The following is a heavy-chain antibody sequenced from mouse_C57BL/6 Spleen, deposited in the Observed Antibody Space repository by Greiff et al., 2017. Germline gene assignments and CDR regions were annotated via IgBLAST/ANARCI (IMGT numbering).Heavy chain of an antibody. CDR1: GFTLSSYG. J-gene: IGHJ4*01. CDR3: ARGAVVATGAMDY. Sequence: EVMLVESGGDLVKPGGSLKLSCAASGFTLSSYGMSWVRQTPDKRLEWVATISSGGSYTYYPDSVKGRFTISRDNAKNTLYLQMSSLKSEDTAMYYCARGAVVATGAMDYWGQGTSVTVSS. V-gene: IGHV5-6*01. CDR2: ISSGGSYT. D-gene: IGHD1-1*01.